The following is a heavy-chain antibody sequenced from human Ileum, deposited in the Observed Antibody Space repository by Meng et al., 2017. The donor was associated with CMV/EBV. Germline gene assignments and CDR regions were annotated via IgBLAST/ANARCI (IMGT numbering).Heavy chain of an antibody. J-gene: IGHJ4*02. Sequence: VHLGECGGGVVQSGGSLRLSCVGSGFTFSNFYMWWMRRAPGKGLEWVAYIGPDGSGERYADPVKGRFTVSRDNSKNMLYLQANSLRDDDTALYYCARNSDYSFEYWGQGILVTVSS. CDR2: IGPDGSGE. V-gene: IGHV3-30*02. D-gene: IGHD3-16*01. CDR1: GFTFSNFY. CDR3: ARNSDYSFEY.